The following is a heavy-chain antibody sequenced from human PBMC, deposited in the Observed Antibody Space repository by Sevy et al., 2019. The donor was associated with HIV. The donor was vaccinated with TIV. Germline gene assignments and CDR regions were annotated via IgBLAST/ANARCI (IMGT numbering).Heavy chain of an antibody. Sequence: GGSLRLSCAASGFTFSTYTMNWVRQATGKGLEWVSSISSGSSYIYYADSVKGRFTISRDNAKNSLYLQMNSLRAEDTAIYYCARDGGCTSTSCLLYFDYWGQGTPVTVSS. CDR3: ARDGGCTSTSCLLYFDY. V-gene: IGHV3-21*01. CDR1: GFTFSTYT. CDR2: ISSGSSYI. D-gene: IGHD2-2*01. J-gene: IGHJ4*02.